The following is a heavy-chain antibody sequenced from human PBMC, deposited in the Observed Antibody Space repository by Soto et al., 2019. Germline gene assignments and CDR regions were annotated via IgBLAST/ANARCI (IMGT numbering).Heavy chain of an antibody. Sequence: GGSLRLSCAASGFTFSSYSMNWVRQAPGKGLEWVSSISSSSSYIYYADSVKGRFTISRDNAKNSLYLQMNSLRAEDTAVNYWAREQYSSSSPTSVIWVAFDIWGQGTMVTVSS. V-gene: IGHV3-21*01. CDR1: GFTFSSYS. CDR2: ISSSSSYI. CDR3: AREQYSSSSPTSVIWVAFDI. D-gene: IGHD6-6*01. J-gene: IGHJ3*02.